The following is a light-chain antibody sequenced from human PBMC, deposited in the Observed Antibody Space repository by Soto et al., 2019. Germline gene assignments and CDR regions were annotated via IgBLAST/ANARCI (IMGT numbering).Light chain of an antibody. CDR1: SSNIGNNY. CDR2: DNN. V-gene: IGLV1-51*01. J-gene: IGLJ1*01. Sequence: QSVLTQPPSVSAAPGQKVTISCSGSSSNIGNNYVSWYQQLPGTAPKLLIYDNNKRPSGIRDRFSGSKSGTSATLGITGLQTGDEADYYCGTWDSSLSALYVFGTGTKLTVL. CDR3: GTWDSSLSALYV.